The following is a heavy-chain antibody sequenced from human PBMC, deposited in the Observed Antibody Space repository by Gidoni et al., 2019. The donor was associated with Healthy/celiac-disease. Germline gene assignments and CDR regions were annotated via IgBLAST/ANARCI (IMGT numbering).Heavy chain of an antibody. D-gene: IGHD3-22*01. CDR2: ISSSGSTI. CDR3: ARSLVTNYYDSSGYYPDY. Sequence: QVQLVESGGGLVKPGGSLRLSCAASGFTFSDSYMGWIRQAPGKGLEWVSYISSSGSTIYYADSVKGRFTISRDNAKNSLYLQMNSLRAEDTAVYYCARSLVTNYYDSSGYYPDYWGQGTLVTVSS. CDR1: GFTFSDSY. J-gene: IGHJ4*02. V-gene: IGHV3-11*01.